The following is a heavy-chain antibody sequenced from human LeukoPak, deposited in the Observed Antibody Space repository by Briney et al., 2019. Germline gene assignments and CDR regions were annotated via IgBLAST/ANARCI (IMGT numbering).Heavy chain of an antibody. D-gene: IGHD2-2*02. J-gene: IGHJ3*02. CDR3: ATAQGYIDPFDI. Sequence: PGGSLRLSCAVSGVTSRSYAMSWVRQAPGKGLEWVSSIRTDSVEHYADSVKGRFTISRDNSRNTLYLQMNSLRAEDTAVYYCATAQGYIDPFDIWGQGTMVTVSS. CDR1: GVTSRSYA. V-gene: IGHV3-23*01. CDR2: IRTDSVE.